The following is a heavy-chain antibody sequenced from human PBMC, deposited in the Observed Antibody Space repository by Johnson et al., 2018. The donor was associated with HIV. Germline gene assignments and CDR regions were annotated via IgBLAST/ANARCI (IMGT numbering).Heavy chain of an antibody. Sequence: QVQLVESGGGVVQPGRSLRLSCAASGFTFSSYAMHWVRQAPGKGLEWVAVISYDGSNKYYADSVKGRFTISRDNSKNTLYLQMNSLRAGDTAVYYCAKDVGNYWPNAFDVWGQGTMLTVSS. V-gene: IGHV3-30-3*01. CDR2: ISYDGSNK. J-gene: IGHJ3*01. CDR3: AKDVGNYWPNAFDV. D-gene: IGHD3-22*01. CDR1: GFTFSSYA.